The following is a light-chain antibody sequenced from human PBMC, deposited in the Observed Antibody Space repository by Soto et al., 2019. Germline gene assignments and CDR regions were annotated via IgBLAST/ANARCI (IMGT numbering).Light chain of an antibody. V-gene: IGKV1-5*03. J-gene: IGKJ5*01. CDR1: QSISSW. Sequence: DIQITQSPSTLSASVGDRVTITCRASQSISSWLAWYQQKPGKAPKLLIYKASTLKSGVPSRFSGNGSGTHFTLTISSLQPEDFATYYCQQLHGYPITFGQGTRLEIK. CDR2: KAS. CDR3: QQLHGYPIT.